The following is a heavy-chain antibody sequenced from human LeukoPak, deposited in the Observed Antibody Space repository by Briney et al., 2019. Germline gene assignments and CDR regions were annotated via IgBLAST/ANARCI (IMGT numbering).Heavy chain of an antibody. CDR1: GYTFTGYY. CDR3: ARVPLVATGIAAAGTRNWFDP. Sequence: ASVKVSCKASGYTFTGYYMHWVRQAPGQGLEWMGWINPNSGGTNYAQKFQGRVTMTRDTSISTAYMELSRLRSDDTAVYYCARVPLVATGIAAAGTRNWFDPWGQGTLVTVSS. CDR2: INPNSGGT. V-gene: IGHV1-2*02. D-gene: IGHD6-13*01. J-gene: IGHJ5*02.